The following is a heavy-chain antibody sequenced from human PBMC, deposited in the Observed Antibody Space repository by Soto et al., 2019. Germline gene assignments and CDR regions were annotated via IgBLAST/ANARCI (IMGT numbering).Heavy chain of an antibody. Sequence: EVQLVETGGGLIQPGGSLRLSCAASGFTVSNNYMSWVRQAPGKGLEWVSLIYSGGSTYYSDSVKGRFTISRDHSKNTLSLQMNSLRAEETAVYYCATYSSLDYWGQGTLVTVSS. V-gene: IGHV3-53*02. D-gene: IGHD6-13*01. CDR3: ATYSSLDY. CDR1: GFTVSNNY. CDR2: IYSGGST. J-gene: IGHJ4*02.